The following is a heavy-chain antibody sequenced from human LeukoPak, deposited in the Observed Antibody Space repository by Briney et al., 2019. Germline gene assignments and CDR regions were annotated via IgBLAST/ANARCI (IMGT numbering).Heavy chain of an antibody. CDR3: ARHGGESIVAMILHAFDI. J-gene: IGHJ3*02. Sequence: SETLSLTCTVSGGSISSYSWSWIRQPPGKGLEWIGSIYYSGSTNYNPSLKSRVTMSVDTSKNQFSLKLSSVTAADTAVYYCARHGGESIVAMILHAFDIWGQGTMVNVSS. CDR1: GGSISSYS. V-gene: IGHV4-59*08. CDR2: IYYSGST. D-gene: IGHD5-12*01.